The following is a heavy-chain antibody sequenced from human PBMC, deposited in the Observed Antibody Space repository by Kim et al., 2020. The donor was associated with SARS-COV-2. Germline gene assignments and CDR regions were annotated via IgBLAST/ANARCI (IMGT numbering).Heavy chain of an antibody. CDR3: ARVSQFPIYGDYANPYFDY. D-gene: IGHD4-17*01. CDR2: INPNSGGT. J-gene: IGHJ4*02. V-gene: IGHV1-2*06. CDR1: GYTFTGYY. Sequence: ASVKVSCKASGYTFTGYYMHWVRQAPGQGLEWMGRINPNSGGTNYAQKFQGRVTMTRDTSISTAYMELSRLRSDDTAVYYCARVSQFPIYGDYANPYFDYWGQGTLVTVSS.